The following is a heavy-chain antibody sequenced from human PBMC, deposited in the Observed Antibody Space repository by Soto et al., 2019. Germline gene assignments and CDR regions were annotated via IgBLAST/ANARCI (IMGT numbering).Heavy chain of an antibody. CDR3: ARDRSRYCSGGSCYFGYFDY. CDR2: ISYDGSNK. D-gene: IGHD2-15*01. J-gene: IGHJ4*02. Sequence: GGSLRLSCAASGFTFSSYAMHWVRQAPGKGLEWVAVISYDGSNKYYADSVKGRFTISRDNSKNTLYLQMNSLRAEDTAVYYCARDRSRYCSGGSCYFGYFDYWGQGTLVTVSS. V-gene: IGHV3-30-3*01. CDR1: GFTFSSYA.